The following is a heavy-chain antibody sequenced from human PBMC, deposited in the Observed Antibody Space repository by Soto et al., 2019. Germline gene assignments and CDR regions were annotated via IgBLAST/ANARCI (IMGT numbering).Heavy chain of an antibody. CDR1: GYTFTSYS. J-gene: IGHJ6*02. D-gene: IGHD3-10*01. Sequence: GASVKVSSKASGYTFTSYSMHWVRPAPGQRLELMGWINAGNGNTKYSQKFQGRVTITRDTSASTAYMELSSLRSEDTAVYYFATRGRRLGDYWGMDVWGQGSTYTVSS. CDR2: INAGNGNT. V-gene: IGHV1-3*01. CDR3: ATRGRRLGDYWGMDV.